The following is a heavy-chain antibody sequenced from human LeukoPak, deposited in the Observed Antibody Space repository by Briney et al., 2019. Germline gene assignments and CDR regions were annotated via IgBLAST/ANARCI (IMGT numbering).Heavy chain of an antibody. CDR3: ARDGSVLRYFDWSNYDY. D-gene: IGHD3-9*01. CDR1: GFTFSDYY. V-gene: IGHV3-11*04. CDR2: ISSSGSTI. J-gene: IGHJ4*02. Sequence: GGSLRLSCAASGFTFSDYYMSWIRQAPGKGLEWVSYISSSGSTIYYADSVKGRFTISRDNAKSSLYLQMNSLRAEDTAVYYCARDGSVLRYFDWSNYDYWGQGTLVTVSS.